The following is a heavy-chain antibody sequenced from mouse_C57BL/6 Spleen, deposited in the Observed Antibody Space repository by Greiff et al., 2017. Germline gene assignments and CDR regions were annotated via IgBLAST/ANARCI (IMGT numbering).Heavy chain of an antibody. V-gene: IGHV5-9*01. J-gene: IGHJ2*01. CDR2: ISGGGGNT. D-gene: IGHD1-1*01. Sequence: EVKLMESGGGLVKPGGSLKLSCAASGFTFSSYTMSWVRQTPEKRLEWVATISGGGGNTYYPDSVKGRFTISRDNATNTLYLQMSRLRSEDTALYCCARQTIATVVALDYWGKGTTLTVSS. CDR1: GFTFSSYT. CDR3: ARQTIATVVALDY.